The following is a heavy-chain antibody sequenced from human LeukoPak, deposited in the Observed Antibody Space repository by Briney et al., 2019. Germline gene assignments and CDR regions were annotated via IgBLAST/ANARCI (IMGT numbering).Heavy chain of an antibody. CDR2: ISGSSSI. Sequence: GGSLRLSCAVSGFIFSSYSMNWVRQAPGKGLEWVSYISGSSSISYSDSVKGRFTISRDNSKNSLYLQMNSLRAEDTAVYYCSRDFQPLLRVQHWGQGTLVTVSS. CDR1: GFIFSSYS. J-gene: IGHJ1*01. CDR3: SRDFQPLLRVQH. D-gene: IGHD2-15*01. V-gene: IGHV3-48*01.